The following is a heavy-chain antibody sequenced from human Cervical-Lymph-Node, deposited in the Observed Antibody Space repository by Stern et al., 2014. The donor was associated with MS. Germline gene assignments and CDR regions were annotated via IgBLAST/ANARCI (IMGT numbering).Heavy chain of an antibody. CDR1: GFTFSSYS. J-gene: IGHJ6*02. D-gene: IGHD1-1*01. Sequence: EVQLVESGGGLVKPGGSLRLSCEASGFTFSSYSMNWVRQAPGKGLEWVSSISSDSSYIYYADSVKGRFTISRDNAKNSLYLQMNSLRAEDTAVYYCARVWDQNWNDIYYYYGMDVWGQGTTVTVSS. CDR3: ARVWDQNWNDIYYYYGMDV. CDR2: ISSDSSYI. V-gene: IGHV3-21*02.